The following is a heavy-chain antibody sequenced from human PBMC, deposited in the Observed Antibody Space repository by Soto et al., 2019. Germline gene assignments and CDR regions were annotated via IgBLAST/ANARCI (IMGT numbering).Heavy chain of an antibody. CDR2: IITLFGTA. CDR1: GGTFSSHS. D-gene: IGHD4-17*01. J-gene: IGHJ4*02. CDR3: AREVGYGDFTAALLD. V-gene: IGHV1-69*06. Sequence: VQLMQSGAEVKKPGSSVKVSCKASGGTFSSHSINWVRQAPGQGLEWMGGIITLFGTANYAQNFQGRVTTTADKSTSTAYMELNSLRAADTAVYFCAREVGYGDFTAALLDRGPGTLVTVSS.